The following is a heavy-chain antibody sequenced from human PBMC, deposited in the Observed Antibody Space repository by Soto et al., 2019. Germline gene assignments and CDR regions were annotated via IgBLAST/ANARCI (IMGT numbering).Heavy chain of an antibody. D-gene: IGHD5-18*01. V-gene: IGHV3-43*01. CDR2: ISWDGGST. J-gene: IGHJ4*02. Sequence: GGSLRLSCAASGFTFDDYTMHWVRQAPGKGLEWVSLISWDGGSTYYADSVKGRFTISRDNSKNSLYLQMNSLRTEDTALYYCAKGRRYSYDPGVFDYWGQGTLVTVSS. CDR3: AKGRRYSYDPGVFDY. CDR1: GFTFDDYT.